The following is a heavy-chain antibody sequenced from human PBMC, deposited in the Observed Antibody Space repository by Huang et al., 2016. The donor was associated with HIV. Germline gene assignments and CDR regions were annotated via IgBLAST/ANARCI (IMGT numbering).Heavy chain of an antibody. D-gene: IGHD6-13*01. J-gene: IGHJ4*02. CDR2: VYQSGST. CDR3: ASQHIGAAATWF. V-gene: IGHV4-39*01. Sequence: QLQLQESGPGQVKPSETLSLTCTVSGDFISSTNYYWVWLRQSPGKGLEWVGSVYQSGSTNYNPSLKSRVTLSVDTSRNQFSLRLNSVTAADTAVYYCASQHIGAAATWFWGRGTQVAVSS. CDR1: GDFISSTNYY.